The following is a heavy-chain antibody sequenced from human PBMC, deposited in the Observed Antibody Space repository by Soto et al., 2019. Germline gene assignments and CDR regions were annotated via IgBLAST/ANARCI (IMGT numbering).Heavy chain of an antibody. CDR2: ISGSGGST. D-gene: IGHD7-27*01. CDR3: ARGHLPWDYHSYGMDV. V-gene: IGHV3-23*01. J-gene: IGHJ6*02. CDR1: GFTFSSYA. Sequence: PGGSLRLSCTASGFTFSSYAMNWVRQAPGEGLEWVSVISGSGGSTYFADFVKGRFTISRDNSKNTLYLQMDSLRAEDMAVYYCARGHLPWDYHSYGMDVWGQGTMVTVSS.